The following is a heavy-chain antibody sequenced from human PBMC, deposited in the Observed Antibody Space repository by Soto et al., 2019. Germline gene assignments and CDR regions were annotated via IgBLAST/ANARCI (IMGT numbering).Heavy chain of an antibody. J-gene: IGHJ6*02. CDR2: ISYDGSNK. D-gene: IGHD3-10*01. Sequence: GGSLRLSCAASGFTFSSYGMHWVRQAPGKGLEWVAVISYDGSNKYYADSVKGRFTISRDNSKNTLYLQMNSLRAEDTAVYYCAKPHGVLLWFLASGMDVWGQGTTVTVSS. CDR1: GFTFSSYG. V-gene: IGHV3-30*18. CDR3: AKPHGVLLWFLASGMDV.